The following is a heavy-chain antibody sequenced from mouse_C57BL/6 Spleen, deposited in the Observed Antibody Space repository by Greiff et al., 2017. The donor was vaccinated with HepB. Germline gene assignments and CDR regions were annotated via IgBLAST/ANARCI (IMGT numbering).Heavy chain of an antibody. Sequence: VQLQQPGAELVKPGASVKLSCKASCYTFTSYWMHWVKQRPGQGLEWIGMIHPNSGSTNYNEKFKSKATLTVDKSSSTAYMQLSSLTSEDSAVYYCARWTYYDYDAYYFDYWGQGTTLTVSS. D-gene: IGHD2-4*01. CDR1: CYTFTSYW. J-gene: IGHJ2*01. V-gene: IGHV1-64*01. CDR3: ARWTYYDYDAYYFDY. CDR2: IHPNSGST.